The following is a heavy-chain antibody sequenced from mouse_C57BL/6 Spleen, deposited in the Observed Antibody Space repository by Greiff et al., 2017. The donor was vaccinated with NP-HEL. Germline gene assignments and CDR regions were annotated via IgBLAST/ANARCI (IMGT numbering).Heavy chain of an antibody. J-gene: IGHJ1*03. CDR3: ARSVGKEDFDV. V-gene: IGHV14-3*01. D-gene: IGHD1-1*02. CDR1: GFNIKNTY. Sequence: EVQLQQSVAELVRPGASVKLSCTASGFNIKNTYMHWVKQRPEQGLEGRGRLHKANSTTKSPKNFQGNDTITADTSSNTAYLQLSSLTSEDTAIYYCARSVGKEDFDVWGTGTTVTVSS. CDR2: LHKANSTT.